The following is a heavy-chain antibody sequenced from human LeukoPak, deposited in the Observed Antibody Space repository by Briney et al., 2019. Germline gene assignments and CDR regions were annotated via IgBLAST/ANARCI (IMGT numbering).Heavy chain of an antibody. Sequence: PSETLSLTCAVYGGSFSGYYWSWIRQPPGKGLEWIGEINHSGSTNYNPSLKSRVTISVDTSKNQFSLKLSSVTAADTAVYYCARDGVVVAAFGYWGQGTLVTVSS. CDR2: INHSGST. CDR1: GGSFSGYY. D-gene: IGHD2-15*01. J-gene: IGHJ4*02. CDR3: ARDGVVVAAFGY. V-gene: IGHV4-34*01.